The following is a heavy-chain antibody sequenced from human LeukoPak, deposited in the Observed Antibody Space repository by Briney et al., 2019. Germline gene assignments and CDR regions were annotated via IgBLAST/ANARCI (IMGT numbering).Heavy chain of an antibody. CDR1: GGSFSGYY. J-gene: IGHJ6*03. CDR3: ARGGSSGWRKDYYYYYYMDV. Sequence: SETLSLTCAVYGGSFSGYYWSWIRQPPGKGLEWIGEINHSGSTNYNPFLKSRVTISVDTSKNQFSLKLSSVTAADTAVYYCARGGSSGWRKDYYYYYYMDVWGKGTTVTVSS. CDR2: INHSGST. V-gene: IGHV4-34*01. D-gene: IGHD6-19*01.